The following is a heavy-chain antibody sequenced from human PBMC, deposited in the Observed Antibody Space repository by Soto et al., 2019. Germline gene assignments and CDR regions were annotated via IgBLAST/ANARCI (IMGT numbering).Heavy chain of an antibody. CDR2: ISWNSGSI. V-gene: IGHV3-9*01. D-gene: IGHD6-19*01. Sequence: EVQLVESGGGLVQPGRSLRLSCAASGFTFDDYAMHWVRQAPGKGLEWVSGISWNSGSIGYADSVKGRFTISGDNAKNSLYLQMNSLRAEDTALYYCAKDVGYSSGWGLFDYWGQGTLVTVSS. CDR1: GFTFDDYA. J-gene: IGHJ4*02. CDR3: AKDVGYSSGWGLFDY.